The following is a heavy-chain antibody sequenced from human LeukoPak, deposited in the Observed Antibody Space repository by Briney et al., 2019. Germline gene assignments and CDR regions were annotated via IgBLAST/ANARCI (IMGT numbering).Heavy chain of an antibody. CDR3: ARDWLGYCSSTSCYDRGFDY. J-gene: IGHJ4*02. V-gene: IGHV3-30-3*01. CDR2: ISYDGSNK. D-gene: IGHD2-2*01. CDR1: GFTFDDYA. Sequence: GGSLRLSCAASGFTFDDYAMHWVRQAPGKGLEWVAVISYDGSNKYYADSVKGRFTISRDNSKNTLYLQMNSLRAEDTAVYYCARDWLGYCSSTSCYDRGFDYWGQGTLVTVSS.